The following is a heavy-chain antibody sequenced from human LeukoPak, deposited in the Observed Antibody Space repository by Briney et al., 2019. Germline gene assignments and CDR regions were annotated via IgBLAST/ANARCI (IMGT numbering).Heavy chain of an antibody. CDR1: GYTFISYG. J-gene: IGHJ2*01. D-gene: IGHD2-21*02. CDR2: ISGYNGNT. CDR3: ARGLGVVTAQSEQPKPRYFDL. Sequence: ASVKVSCKASGYTFISYGISWVRQAPGQGLEWMGCISGYNGNTNYAQNLQGRVTMTTDTCTSTAYMELRSLRSDDTAVYYCARGLGVVTAQSEQPKPRYFDLWGRGTQVTVSS. V-gene: IGHV1-18*01.